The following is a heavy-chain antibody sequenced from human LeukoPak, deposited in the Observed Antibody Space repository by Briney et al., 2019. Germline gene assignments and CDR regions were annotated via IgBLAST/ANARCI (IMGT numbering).Heavy chain of an antibody. Sequence: SETLSLTCTVSGYSISSGYYWGWIRQPPGKGLEWIGSIYHSGSTYYNPSLKSRVTISVDTSKNQFSLKLSSVTAADTAVYYCARSFLFDYWGQGTLVTVSS. J-gene: IGHJ4*02. V-gene: IGHV4-38-2*02. CDR3: ARSFLFDY. CDR1: GYSISSGYY. CDR2: IYHSGST.